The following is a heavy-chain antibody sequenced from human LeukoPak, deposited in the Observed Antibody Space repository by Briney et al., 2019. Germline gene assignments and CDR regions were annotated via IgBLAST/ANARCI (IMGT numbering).Heavy chain of an antibody. CDR1: GFTFSSYW. J-gene: IGHJ6*02. Sequence: PGTFLRLSCAASGFTFSSYWMDWARQAPGKGLEWVASINHNGNVNYYVDSVKGRFTISRDNAKNSLYLQMSNLRAEDTAVYFCARGGGLDVWGQGATVTVSS. D-gene: IGHD3-16*01. V-gene: IGHV3-7*03. CDR3: ARGGGLDV. CDR2: INHNGNVN.